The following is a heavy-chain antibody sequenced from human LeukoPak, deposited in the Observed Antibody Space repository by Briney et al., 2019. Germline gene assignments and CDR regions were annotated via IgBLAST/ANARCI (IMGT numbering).Heavy chain of an antibody. Sequence: PGGSLRLSCAASGFTFSSYGMHWVRQAPGKGLEWVAVIWYDGSNKYYADSVKGRFTISRDNSKNTLYLQMNSLRAEDTAVYYCARDQLPFYYDSSGLDYWGQGTLVTVSS. CDR2: IWYDGSNK. D-gene: IGHD3-22*01. CDR1: GFTFSSYG. J-gene: IGHJ4*02. V-gene: IGHV3-33*01. CDR3: ARDQLPFYYDSSGLDY.